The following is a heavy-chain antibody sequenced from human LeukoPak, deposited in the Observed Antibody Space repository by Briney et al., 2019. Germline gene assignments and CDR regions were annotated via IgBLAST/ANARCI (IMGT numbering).Heavy chain of an antibody. D-gene: IGHD6-19*01. CDR3: GRGGWRGLDGYLDL. V-gene: IGHV4-39*01. CDR1: GGSISSSTYY. J-gene: IGHJ2*01. CDR2: IYYSGNT. Sequence: PSETLSLTCTVSGGSISSSTYYWGWIRQPPGKGLEWIGSIYYSGNTYYNPSLKSRVTISVDMSKNQFSLKLNSVTAADTAVYYCGRGGWRGLDGYLDLWGRGTLVTVSS.